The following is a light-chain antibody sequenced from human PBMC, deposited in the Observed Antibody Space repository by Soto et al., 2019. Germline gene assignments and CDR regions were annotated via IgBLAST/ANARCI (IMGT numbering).Light chain of an antibody. Sequence: DIVMTQSPDSLAVPLGERVSINCRSSRSVLNSSNKRNNITWFQQKPRQPPRLLIYWASTREVGVPDRFSGSGSGTDFTLTISSLQPDDFATYYCQQYNSYSPWTFGQGTKVEIK. CDR2: WAS. CDR1: RSVLNSSNKRNN. J-gene: IGKJ1*01. CDR3: QQYNSYSPWT. V-gene: IGKV4-1*01.